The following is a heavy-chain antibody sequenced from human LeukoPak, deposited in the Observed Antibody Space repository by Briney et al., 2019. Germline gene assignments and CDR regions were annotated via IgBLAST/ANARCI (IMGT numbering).Heavy chain of an antibody. Sequence: GGSLRLSCAASGFTFSSYAMHWVRQAPGKGLEWVAVISYDGSNKYYADSVKGRFTISRDNSKNTLYLQINSLRAEDTAVYYCAKRGGDYWGQGTQVTVSS. V-gene: IGHV3-30-3*02. CDR1: GFTFSSYA. CDR3: AKRGGDY. J-gene: IGHJ4*02. D-gene: IGHD3-10*01. CDR2: ISYDGSNK.